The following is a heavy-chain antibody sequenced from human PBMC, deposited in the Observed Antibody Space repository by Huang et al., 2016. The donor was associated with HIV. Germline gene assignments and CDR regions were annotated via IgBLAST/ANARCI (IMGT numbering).Heavy chain of an antibody. V-gene: IGHV1-24*01. Sequence: QVQLVESGAELKKPGASVRVSCKVSGYTVSELSLHWVRQAPEKGFEWMEGFVPEEGETINVQRVQGRVTMTEATSTDTAYMELSSLRPEDTAVYYCATSTPDVGAGVLRSAFDIWGQGTMVTVSS. D-gene: IGHD2-15*01. J-gene: IGHJ3*02. CDR2: FVPEEGET. CDR1: GYTVSELS. CDR3: ATSTPDVGAGVLRSAFDI.